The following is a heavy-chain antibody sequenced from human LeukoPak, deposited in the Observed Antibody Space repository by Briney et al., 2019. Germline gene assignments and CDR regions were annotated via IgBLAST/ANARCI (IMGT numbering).Heavy chain of an antibody. CDR3: ARYYYDSSGHKTPYFDY. J-gene: IGHJ4*02. D-gene: IGHD3-22*01. CDR2: INHRGST. V-gene: IGHV4-34*01. Sequence: SETLSLTCAVYGGSFSGYYWSWVRQPPGKGLEWIGEINHRGSTNYNPSLKSRVTISVDTSKNQFSLKLSSVTAADTAVYYCARYYYDSSGHKTPYFDYWGQGTLVTVSS. CDR1: GGSFSGYY.